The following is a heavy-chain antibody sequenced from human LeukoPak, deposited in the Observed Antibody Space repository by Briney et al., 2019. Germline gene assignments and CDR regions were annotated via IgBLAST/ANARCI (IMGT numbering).Heavy chain of an antibody. J-gene: IGHJ4*02. CDR1: GFTFSSYS. Sequence: PGGTLRLSCAASGFTFSSYSMNWVRQGPGKGLEWVSYISSSSSTIYYADSVKGRFTISRDNAKNSLYLQMNSLRAEDTAVYYCARDGIVGAYNSGNDYWGQGTLVTVSS. V-gene: IGHV3-48*01. D-gene: IGHD1-26*01. CDR2: ISSSSSTI. CDR3: ARDGIVGAYNSGNDY.